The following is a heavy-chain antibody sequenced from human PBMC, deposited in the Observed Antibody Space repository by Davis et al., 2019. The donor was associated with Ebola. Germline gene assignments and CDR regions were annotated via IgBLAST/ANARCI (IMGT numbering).Heavy chain of an antibody. CDR3: ARDKIGSYSFDY. CDR1: GFTFSNAW. CDR2: IKSKTDGGTT. V-gene: IGHV3-15*05. J-gene: IGHJ4*02. D-gene: IGHD1-26*01. Sequence: GESLKISCAASGFTFSNAWMSWVRQAPGKGLEWVGRIKSKTDGGTTDYAAPVKGRFTISRDDSKNSLYLQMDSLKTEDTAVYYCARDKIGSYSFDYWGQGTPVTVSS.